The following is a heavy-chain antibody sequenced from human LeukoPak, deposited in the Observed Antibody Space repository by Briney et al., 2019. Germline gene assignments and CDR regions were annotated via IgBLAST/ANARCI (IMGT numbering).Heavy chain of an antibody. Sequence: SETLSLTCTVSGGSISRYYWSWIRQPPGKGLEWIGSIYYSGSTYYSPSLKSRVTISVDTSKNQFSLKLTSVTAADTAVYYCAHFKGGSFDFWGQGTMVTVSS. CDR1: GGSISRYY. CDR3: AHFKGGSFDF. D-gene: IGHD1-26*01. J-gene: IGHJ3*01. CDR2: IYYSGST. V-gene: IGHV4-59*05.